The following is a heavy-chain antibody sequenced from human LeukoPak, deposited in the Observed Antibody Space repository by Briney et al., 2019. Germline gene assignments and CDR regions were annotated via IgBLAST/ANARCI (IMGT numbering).Heavy chain of an antibody. Sequence: PSETLSLTCTVSGGSLSSSDYHWGRIRQPPGKGLEWIGSMYYGGSTYYNPSLKSRVTISVDTSKNQFSLKLSSVTAADTAVYFCARDRGSITMIVDTSWGQGTLVTVSS. J-gene: IGHJ4*02. D-gene: IGHD3-22*01. V-gene: IGHV4-39*07. CDR1: GGSLSSSDYH. CDR3: ARDRGSITMIVDTS. CDR2: MYYGGST.